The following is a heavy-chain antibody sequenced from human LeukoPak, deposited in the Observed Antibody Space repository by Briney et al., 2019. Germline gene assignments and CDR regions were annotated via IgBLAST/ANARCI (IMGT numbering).Heavy chain of an antibody. D-gene: IGHD3-3*01. J-gene: IGHJ5*02. V-gene: IGHV3-74*01. CDR1: GFTFSGYW. CDR3: TRSDWFDP. CDR2: IRSDGTST. Sequence: GGSLRLSCAASGFTFSGYWMHWVRQTPGKGLVWVSRIRSDGTSTTYADSVKGRFTVSRDNAKNTLYLQMNGLRAEDTAVYYCTRSDWFDPWGQGTLVTVAS.